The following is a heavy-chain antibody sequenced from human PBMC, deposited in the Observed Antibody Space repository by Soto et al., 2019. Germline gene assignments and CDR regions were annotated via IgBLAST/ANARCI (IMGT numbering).Heavy chain of an antibody. J-gene: IGHJ4*02. CDR1: GFAFSSYA. CDR3: ARDLSGSGD. D-gene: IGHD3-10*01. Sequence: QVQLVESGGGVVQPGRSLRLSCAASGFAFSSYAMHWVRQAPGKGLEWVAVISYDGSNKYYADSVKGRFTISRDNSKNTLYLQMNSLRAEYTAVYYCARDLSGSGDWGQGNLVTVSS. V-gene: IGHV3-30-3*01. CDR2: ISYDGSNK.